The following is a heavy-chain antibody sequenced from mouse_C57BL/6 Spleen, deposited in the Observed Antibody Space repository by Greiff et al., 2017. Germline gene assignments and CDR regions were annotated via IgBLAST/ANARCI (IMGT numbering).Heavy chain of an antibody. J-gene: IGHJ1*03. V-gene: IGHV1-53*01. CDR3: ARDYYYGSRNWYFDV. D-gene: IGHD1-1*01. Sequence: QVQLKQPGTELVKPGASVKLSCKASGYTFTSYWMHWVKQRPGQGLEWIGNINPSNGGTNYNEKFKSKATLTVDKSSSTAYMQLSSLTSEDSAVYYCARDYYYGSRNWYFDVWGTGTTVTVSS. CDR1: GYTFTSYW. CDR2: INPSNGGT.